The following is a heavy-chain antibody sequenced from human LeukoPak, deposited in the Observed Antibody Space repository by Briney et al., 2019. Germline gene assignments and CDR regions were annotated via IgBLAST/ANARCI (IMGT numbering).Heavy chain of an antibody. Sequence: MTGGPLRLSCAASGFTFSSYSMNWVRQAPGKGLEWVSSISSSSSYIYYADSVKGRFTISRDNAKNSLYLQMNSLRAEDTAVYYCARGPTRANSTDYWGQGALVTVSS. CDR3: ARGPTRANSTDY. V-gene: IGHV3-21*01. CDR1: GFTFSSYS. CDR2: ISSSSSYI. D-gene: IGHD2/OR15-2a*01. J-gene: IGHJ4*02.